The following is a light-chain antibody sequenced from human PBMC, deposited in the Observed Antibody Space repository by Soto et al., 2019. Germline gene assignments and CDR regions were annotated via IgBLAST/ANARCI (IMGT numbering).Light chain of an antibody. CDR2: KAS. CDR3: QHYNSYSES. Sequence: DIQWTQSPSSLSASVGDRVTITCRASQTISSWLAWYQQKPGKAPKLLIYKASTLKSGVPSRFSGSGSGTEFTLTISSLQPDDFATYYCQHYNSYSESFGQGTKVDIK. CDR1: QTISSW. J-gene: IGKJ1*01. V-gene: IGKV1-5*03.